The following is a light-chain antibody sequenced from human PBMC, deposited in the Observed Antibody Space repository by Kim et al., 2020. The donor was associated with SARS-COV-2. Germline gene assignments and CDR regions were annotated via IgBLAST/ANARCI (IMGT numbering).Light chain of an antibody. CDR2: DAS. CDR1: QSVSSN. CDR3: QQYNNWPQT. J-gene: IGKJ2*01. V-gene: IGKV3-15*01. Sequence: SMSPGERASLSCRASQSVSSNLAWYQQKPGHAPRLLIYDASTRTTVIPARFSGSGSGTEFTLTISSLQSEDFAVYYCQQYNNWPQTFGQGTKLEI.